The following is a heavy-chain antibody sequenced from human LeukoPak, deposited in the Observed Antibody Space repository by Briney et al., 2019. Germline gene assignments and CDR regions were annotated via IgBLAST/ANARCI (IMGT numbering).Heavy chain of an antibody. Sequence: SETLSLTCAVYGGSFSGHYWSWIRQPPGKGLEWIGEINHSGSTNYNPSLKSRVTISVDTSKNQFSLKLSSVTAADTAVYYCARGLRGGYYDSSGYYPRVNYYYYMDVWGKGTTVTVSS. J-gene: IGHJ6*03. CDR2: INHSGST. D-gene: IGHD3-22*01. V-gene: IGHV4-34*01. CDR1: GGSFSGHY. CDR3: ARGLRGGYYDSSGYYPRVNYYYYMDV.